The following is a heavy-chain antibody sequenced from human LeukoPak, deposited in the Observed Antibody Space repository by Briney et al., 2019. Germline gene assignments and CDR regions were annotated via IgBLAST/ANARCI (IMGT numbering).Heavy chain of an antibody. CDR3: TTGYERGGLGPGDGYNFAF. J-gene: IGHJ4*02. Sequence: GGSLRLSCAASGFTFSSYGMHWVRQAPGKGLEWVAVIWYDGSNKYYADSVKGRFTISRDNSKNTLYLQMNSLKTEDTAVYYCTTGYERGGLGPGDGYNFAFWGQGTLVTVSS. CDR2: IWYDGSNK. D-gene: IGHD5-24*01. V-gene: IGHV3-33*01. CDR1: GFTFSSYG.